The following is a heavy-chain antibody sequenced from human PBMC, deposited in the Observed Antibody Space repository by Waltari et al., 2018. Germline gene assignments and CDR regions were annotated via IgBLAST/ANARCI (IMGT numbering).Heavy chain of an antibody. J-gene: IGHJ6*02. D-gene: IGHD5-12*01. Sequence: QLQLQESGPGLVKPSETLSLTCTVSGGSIRSSSYYWGWIRQPPGKGLEWIGSIYYSGTTYYHRALKIRVTISVDTSKNQFSLKLSSVTAADTAVYYCARQDPRPSGYSGYDYYYYYGMDVWGQGTTVTVSS. CDR2: IYYSGTT. CDR1: GGSIRSSSYY. V-gene: IGHV4-39*01. CDR3: ARQDPRPSGYSGYDYYYYYGMDV.